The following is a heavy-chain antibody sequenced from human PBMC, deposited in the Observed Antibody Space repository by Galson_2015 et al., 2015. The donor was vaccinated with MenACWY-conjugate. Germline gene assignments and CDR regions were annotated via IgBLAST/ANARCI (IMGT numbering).Heavy chain of an antibody. CDR3: AKGGLWYSSGWYSNYYYYGMDV. J-gene: IGHJ6*02. D-gene: IGHD6-19*01. V-gene: IGHV3-30*18. CDR2: ISYDGSNK. CDR1: GFTFSSYG. Sequence: SPRLSCAASGFTFSSYGMHWVRQAPGKGLEWVAVISYDGSNKYYAESVKGRFTISRDKSKTTLYLQMNSLRAEDTAVYYCAKGGLWYSSGWYSNYYYYGMDVWGQGTTVTVSS.